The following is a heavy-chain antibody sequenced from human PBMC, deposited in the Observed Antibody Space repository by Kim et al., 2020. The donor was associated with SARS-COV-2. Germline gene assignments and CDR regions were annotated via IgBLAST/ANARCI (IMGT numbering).Heavy chain of an antibody. CDR2: IYSDGSGT. Sequence: GGSLRLSCAASGFTFSSYAMTWVRQAPGKGLEWVSLIYSDGSGTYYADSVQGRFTISRDNSKNTLYLQMNTLRVEATAVYYCSKGGYDILTPLDYWGQGT. D-gene: IGHD3-9*01. V-gene: IGHV3-23*03. J-gene: IGHJ4*02. CDR3: SKGGYDILTPLDY. CDR1: GFTFSSYA.